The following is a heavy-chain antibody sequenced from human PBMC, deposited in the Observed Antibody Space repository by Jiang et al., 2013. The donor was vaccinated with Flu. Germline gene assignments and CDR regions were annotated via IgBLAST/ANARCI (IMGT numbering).Heavy chain of an antibody. CDR1: GGSISTYY. J-gene: IGHJ6*01. Sequence: GPGLVKPSETLSLTCTVSGGSISTYYWSWIRQPPGKGLEWIGYIYYSGTTNYNYNPSLKSRVTISVDTSKNQFSLKLRSVTAADTAVYYCARHGTAHYDFWSGYHYGLDVWGKGPRSPSPQ. D-gene: IGHD3-3*01. CDR3: ARHGTAHYDFWSGYHYGLDV. V-gene: IGHV4-59*08. CDR2: IYYSGTTNY.